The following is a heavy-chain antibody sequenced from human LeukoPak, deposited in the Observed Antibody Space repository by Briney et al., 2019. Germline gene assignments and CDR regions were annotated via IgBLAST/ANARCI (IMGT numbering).Heavy chain of an antibody. V-gene: IGHV3-23*01. J-gene: IGHJ4*02. CDR2: ITGSDDKT. Sequence: GGSLSLSCAASGFTFSGSAMTWVRQAPGKGLQLVSTITGSDDKTYYADSVKGRFTISRDFSKNMVHLHMNSLRAEDTAVYYCARDGRGYWGQGTLVTVSS. CDR1: GFTFSGSA. CDR3: ARDGRGY.